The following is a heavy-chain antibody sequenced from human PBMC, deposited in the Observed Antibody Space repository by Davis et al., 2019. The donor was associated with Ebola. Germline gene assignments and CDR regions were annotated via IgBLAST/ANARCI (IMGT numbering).Heavy chain of an antibody. CDR2: LLGSGYR. Sequence: GESLKISCAASGFTFSSYWMSWIRQAPGKGLEWLSCLLGSGYRYYADSVKGLSTISRDNANNLLYLQMNSLRADDTAVYYCARDVGDAYSGSDYWGQGTLVTVSS. V-gene: IGHV3-48*01. J-gene: IGHJ4*02. CDR1: GFTFSSYW. CDR3: ARDVGDAYSGSDY. D-gene: IGHD6-13*01.